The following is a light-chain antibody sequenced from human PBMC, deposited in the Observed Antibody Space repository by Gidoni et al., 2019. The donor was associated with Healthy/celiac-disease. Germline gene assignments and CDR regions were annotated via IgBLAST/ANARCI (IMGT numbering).Light chain of an antibody. Sequence: IVLTQPPATLSLSPGERATLSCRASQSVSSYEAWYQQKPRRAPSQLLNDASNRAAGSPAGCCGGRAETNYTITISSIEPEDYAVYYCQQRSNWPPFTFGPGTKVDIK. CDR1: QSVSSY. J-gene: IGKJ3*01. CDR3: QQRSNWPPFT. CDR2: DAS. V-gene: IGKV3-11*01.